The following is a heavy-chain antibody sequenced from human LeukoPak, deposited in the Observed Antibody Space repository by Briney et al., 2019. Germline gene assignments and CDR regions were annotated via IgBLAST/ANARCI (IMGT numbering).Heavy chain of an antibody. V-gene: IGHV3-7*01. J-gene: IGHJ6*02. D-gene: IGHD4-23*01. CDR1: GFTFSSYW. CDR3: ARWTVGNSQYYYYYGLDV. CDR2: IKKDGRET. Sequence: PGGSLRLSCAASGFTFSSYWMSWVRQAPGKGLEWVADIKKDGRETYYVDSVKGRFTISRDNAKNSLYLQMTSLRVEDTAVSYCARWTVGNSQYYYYYGLDVWGQGTTVTVSS.